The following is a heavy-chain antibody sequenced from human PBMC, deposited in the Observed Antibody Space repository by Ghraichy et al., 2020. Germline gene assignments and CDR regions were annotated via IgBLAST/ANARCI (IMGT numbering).Heavy chain of an antibody. V-gene: IGHV4-34*01. J-gene: IGHJ4*02. CDR2: INHSGST. Sequence: SETLSLTCAVYGGSFSGYYWSWIRQPPGKGLEWIGEINHSGSTNYNPSLKSRVTISVDTSKNQFSLKLSSVTAADTAVYYCASLNYDILTGYSEYYFDYWGQGTLVTVSS. D-gene: IGHD3-9*01. CDR3: ASLNYDILTGYSEYYFDY. CDR1: GGSFSGYY.